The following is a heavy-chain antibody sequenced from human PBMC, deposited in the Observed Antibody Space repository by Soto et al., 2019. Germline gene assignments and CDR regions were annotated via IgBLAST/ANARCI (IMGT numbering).Heavy chain of an antibody. D-gene: IGHD2-8*02. CDR3: GRSRGVYYYYMDV. V-gene: IGHV4-31*03. CDR2: IHYGGST. CDR1: GDSISSGNYY. J-gene: IGHJ6*03. Sequence: QVQLQESGPGLVRHSQTLSLTCTVSGDSISSGNYYWSWIRQHPGKGLEWIGYIHYGGSTYNNPSLKSRVIISEDAAKNQFSLKLTSVTAADTAVYYWGRSRGVYYYYMDVWGKGTTVTVSS.